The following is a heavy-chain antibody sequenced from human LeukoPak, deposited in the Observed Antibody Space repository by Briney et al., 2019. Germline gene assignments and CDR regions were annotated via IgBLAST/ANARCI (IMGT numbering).Heavy chain of an antibody. CDR1: GGSISSYY. CDR2: IYYIGST. Sequence: PSETLSLTCTVSGGSISSYYWSWIRQPPGKGLEWIGYIYYIGSTNYNPSLKSRVTISVDTSNNQFSLKLNSVTAADTAVYYCAXXXXXVXXXDQWGXGTLVTVSS. V-gene: IGHV4-59*01. CDR3: AXXXXXVXXXDQ. J-gene: IGHJ4*02.